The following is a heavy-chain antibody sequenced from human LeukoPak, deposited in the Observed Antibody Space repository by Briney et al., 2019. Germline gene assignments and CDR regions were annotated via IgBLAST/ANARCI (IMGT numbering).Heavy chain of an antibody. CDR3: ATGPWGEFPLFDY. CDR1: GYTLTELS. D-gene: IGHD3-16*01. CDR2: FDPEDGET. Sequence: KVSCKVSGYTLTELSMHWVRQAPGKGLEWMGGFDPEDGETIYAQKFQGRVTMTEDTSTDTAYMELSSLRSEDTAVYYCATGPWGEFPLFDYWGQGTLVTVSS. J-gene: IGHJ4*02. V-gene: IGHV1-24*01.